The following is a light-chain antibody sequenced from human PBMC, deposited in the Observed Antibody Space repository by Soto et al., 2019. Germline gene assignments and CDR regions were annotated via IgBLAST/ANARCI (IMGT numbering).Light chain of an antibody. V-gene: IGKV3-20*01. J-gene: IGKJ5*01. Sequence: EIVLTQSPGTLSLSPGERATLSCRASQSFSSSYSAWYQQKPGRAPRLLIYGTSFRATGIPDRFSGSESGTDFTLTISRLEPEDFAVYYCQQYVSSPITFGQGTRLEIK. CDR1: QSFSSSY. CDR3: QQYVSSPIT. CDR2: GTS.